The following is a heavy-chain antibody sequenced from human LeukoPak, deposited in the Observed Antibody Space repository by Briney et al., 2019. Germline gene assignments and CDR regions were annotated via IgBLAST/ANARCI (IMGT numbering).Heavy chain of an antibody. V-gene: IGHV3-48*04. CDR3: ARVIDYYDSSGYYYVAGALDH. CDR2: ISSSGSTI. Sequence: GGSLRLSCAASGFTFSSYSMNWVRQAPGKGLEWVSYISSSGSTIYYADSVKGRFTISRDNAKNSLYLQMNSLRAEDTAVYYCARVIDYYDSSGYYYVAGALDHWGQGTLVTVSS. CDR1: GFTFSSYS. D-gene: IGHD3-22*01. J-gene: IGHJ4*02.